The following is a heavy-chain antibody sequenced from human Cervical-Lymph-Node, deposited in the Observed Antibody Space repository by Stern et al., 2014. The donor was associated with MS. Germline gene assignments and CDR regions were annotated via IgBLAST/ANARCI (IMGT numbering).Heavy chain of an antibody. J-gene: IGHJ4*02. Sequence: EVQLVQSGGGLVQPGGSLKLSCAASGFTFSGSTINWVRQASGQGLEWVGRIRSKAMSYATAYAASVRGRFTISRDDSKNTAYLQLNSLKTEDTAMYYCTRLSYSGYDPDDNWGQGTLVTVSS. D-gene: IGHD5-12*01. CDR2: IRSKAMSYAT. CDR3: TRLSYSGYDPDDN. V-gene: IGHV3-73*01. CDR1: GFTFSGST.